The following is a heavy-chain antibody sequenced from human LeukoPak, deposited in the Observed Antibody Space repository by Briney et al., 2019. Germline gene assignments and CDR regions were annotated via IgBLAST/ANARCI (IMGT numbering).Heavy chain of an antibody. D-gene: IGHD3-10*01. CDR2: IYYSGST. J-gene: IGHJ4*02. V-gene: IGHV4-59*01. CDR1: GGSISSYY. CDR3: ARGAVRGVIRPYFDY. Sequence: SETLSLTCTVSGGSISSYYWSWIRQPPGKGLGWIGYIYYSGSTNYNPSLKSRVTISVDTSKNQFSLKLSSVTAADTAVYYCARGAVRGVIRPYFDYWGQGTLVTVSS.